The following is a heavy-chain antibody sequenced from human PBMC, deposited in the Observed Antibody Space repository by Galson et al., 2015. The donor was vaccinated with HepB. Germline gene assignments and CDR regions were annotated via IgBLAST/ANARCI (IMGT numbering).Heavy chain of an antibody. D-gene: IGHD4-17*01. Sequence: SVKVSCKAFGYRFTDQFIHWVRQAPGQEPEWMGRINPNSGGIDYAVGFQGRVTLTRDTSISTAYISLGGLTPDDTALYWCARGVCGDYGAFDYWGQGTLVSV. CDR2: INPNSGGI. V-gene: IGHV1-2*06. CDR1: GYRFTDQF. J-gene: IGHJ4*02. CDR3: ARGVCGDYGAFDY.